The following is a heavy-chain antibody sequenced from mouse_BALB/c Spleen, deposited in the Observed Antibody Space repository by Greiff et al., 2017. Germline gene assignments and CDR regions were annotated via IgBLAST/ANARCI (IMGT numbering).Heavy chain of an antibody. D-gene: IGHD1-1*01. J-gene: IGHJ4*01. CDR1: GYTFTDYA. CDR2: ISTYYGNT. Sequence: VQLQQSGPELVRPGVSVKISCKGSGYTFTDYAMHWVKQSHAKSLEWIGVISTYYGNTNYNQKFKGKATMTVDKSSSTAYMELARLTSEDSAIYYCARESLRHYAMDYWGQGTSVTVSS. V-gene: IGHV1-67*01. CDR3: ARESLRHYAMDY.